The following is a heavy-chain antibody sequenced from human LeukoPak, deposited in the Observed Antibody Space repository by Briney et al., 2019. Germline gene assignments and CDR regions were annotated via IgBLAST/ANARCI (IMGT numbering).Heavy chain of an antibody. CDR1: GGSFSGYY. J-gene: IGHJ1*01. CDR2: INHSGST. D-gene: IGHD1-26*01. Sequence: SETLSLTCAVYGGSFSGYYRSWIRQPPGKGLEWIGEINHSGSTNYNPSLKSRVTISVDTSKNQFSLKLSSVTAADTAVYYCARDAVGATHTEYFQYWGQGTLVTVSS. CDR3: ARDAVGATHTEYFQY. V-gene: IGHV4-34*01.